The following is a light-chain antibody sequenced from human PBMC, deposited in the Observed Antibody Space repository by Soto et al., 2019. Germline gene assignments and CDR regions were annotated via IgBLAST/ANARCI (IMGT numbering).Light chain of an antibody. CDR2: GNT. CDR3: LSYDSSLSGYV. CDR1: SSNIGAGYD. V-gene: IGLV1-40*01. J-gene: IGLJ1*01. Sequence: QSVLTQPPSVSGAPGQRLTFSCTGSSSNIGAGYDVHWYQQLPGAAPKLLIYGNTNRPSGVPDRFSGSKSGPSASLAITGLQAEDEADYYCLSYDSSLSGYVFGPGTKLTVL.